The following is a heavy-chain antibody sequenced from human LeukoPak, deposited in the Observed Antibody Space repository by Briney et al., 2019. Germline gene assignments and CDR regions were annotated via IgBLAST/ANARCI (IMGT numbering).Heavy chain of an antibody. J-gene: IGHJ4*02. V-gene: IGHV4-59*12. Sequence: SETLSLTCTVSGGSISSYYWSWIRQPPGKGLEWIGYIYYSGSTNYNPSLKSRVTISVDTSKNQFSLKLSSVTAADTAVYYCASRRDGYTTFDYWGQGTLVTVSS. D-gene: IGHD5-24*01. CDR3: ASRRDGYTTFDY. CDR2: IYYSGST. CDR1: GGSISSYY.